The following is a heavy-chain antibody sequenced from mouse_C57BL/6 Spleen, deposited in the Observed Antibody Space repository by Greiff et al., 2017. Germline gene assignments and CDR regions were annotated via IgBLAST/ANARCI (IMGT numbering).Heavy chain of an antibody. Sequence: VKLQQSGAELVRPGTSVKVSCKASGYAFTNYLIEWVKQRPGQGLEWIGVFNPGSGGTNYNEKFKGKATLTADKASSTAYMQLSSLASGDSAVYCCARRGATVYWGQGTLVTVSA. J-gene: IGHJ3*01. CDR3: ARRGATVY. D-gene: IGHD1-1*01. CDR2: FNPGSGGT. CDR1: GYAFTNYL. V-gene: IGHV1-54*01.